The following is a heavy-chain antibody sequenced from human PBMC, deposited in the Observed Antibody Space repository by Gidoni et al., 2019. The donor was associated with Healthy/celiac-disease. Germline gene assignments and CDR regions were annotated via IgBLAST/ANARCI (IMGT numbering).Heavy chain of an antibody. V-gene: IGHV1-46*04. CDR3: ARDCSSTSWFGWFDP. D-gene: IGHD2-2*01. CDR2: INPSGGST. J-gene: IGHJ5*02. CDR1: GYTLTSYY. Sequence: QVQLVQSGAEVKQPGASVTVSCKASGYTLTSYYMHWVRQAPGQGLEWMGIINPSGGSTSYAQKLQGRVTMTRDTSTSTVYMELSSLRSEDTAVYYCARDCSSTSWFGWFDPWGQGTLVTVPS.